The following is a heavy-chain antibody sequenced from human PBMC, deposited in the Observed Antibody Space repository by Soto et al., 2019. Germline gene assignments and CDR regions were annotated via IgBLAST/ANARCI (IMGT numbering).Heavy chain of an antibody. CDR2: ISTNSRSI. V-gene: IGHV3-21*01. Sequence: ESGGGLVKPGESLRLSCAASGFTFSTFTMNWVRQAPGKGLEWVSSISTNSRSIYYADSVKGRFTISRDNAKNSLSLQMNSLTTEDTAVYYCARGFSSSSWFDPWGQGTLVTVSS. D-gene: IGHD6-6*01. J-gene: IGHJ5*02. CDR1: GFTFSTFT. CDR3: ARGFSSSSWFDP.